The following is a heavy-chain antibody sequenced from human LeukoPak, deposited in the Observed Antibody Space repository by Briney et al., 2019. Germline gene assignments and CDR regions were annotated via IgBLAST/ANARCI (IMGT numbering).Heavy chain of an antibody. V-gene: IGHV4-39*07. D-gene: IGHD1-26*01. J-gene: IGHJ4*02. Sequence: WIRQPPGKGLEWIGTFYNSWATYYNPSLESRVTISVDTSKNQFSLTLSSVTAADTAVYYCASHLVGPKAFDYWGQGTLVTVSS. CDR2: FYNSWAT. CDR3: ASHLVGPKAFDY.